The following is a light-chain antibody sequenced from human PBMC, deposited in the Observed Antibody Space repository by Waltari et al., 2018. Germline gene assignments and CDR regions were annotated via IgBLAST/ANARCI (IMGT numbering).Light chain of an antibody. CDR3: QTGGFGIWV. CDR1: SGHSNYA. CDR2: VNSDGSH. J-gene: IGLJ3*02. V-gene: IGLV4-69*01. Sequence: QLLLTHSPSTSASLGASVKLTCTLSSGHSNYAIAWHQQQPDKGPRYLMKVNSDGSHIKGDGIPDRFSGSSSGAERYLTISSLQSEDEADYYCQTGGFGIWVFGGGTKLTVL.